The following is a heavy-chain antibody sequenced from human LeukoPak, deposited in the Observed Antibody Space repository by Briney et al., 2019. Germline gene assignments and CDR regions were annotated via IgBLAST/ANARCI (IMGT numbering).Heavy chain of an antibody. V-gene: IGHV1-18*01. CDR1: GYTFTSYG. Sequence: ASVKVSCKASGYTFTSYGISWVRQAPGQGLEWMGWISAYNGNTNYAQNLQGRVTMTTDTSTSTAYMELRSLRSDDTAVYYCAREDYGDYVRGFDYWGQGTLVTVSS. CDR3: AREDYGDYVRGFDY. J-gene: IGHJ4*02. CDR2: ISAYNGNT. D-gene: IGHD4-17*01.